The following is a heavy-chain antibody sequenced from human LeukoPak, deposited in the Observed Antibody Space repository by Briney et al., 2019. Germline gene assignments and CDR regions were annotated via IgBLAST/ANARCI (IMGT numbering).Heavy chain of an antibody. CDR3: ARDISFGAKPGAFDI. V-gene: IGHV1-69*13. Sequence: SVKVSCKASGGTFSSYAISWVRQAPGQGLEWMGGIIPIFGTANYAQKFQGRVTITADESTSTAYMELSSLRSEDTAVYYCARDISFGAKPGAFDIWGQGTMVTVSS. J-gene: IGHJ3*02. CDR2: IIPIFGTA. CDR1: GGTFSSYA. D-gene: IGHD3-3*01.